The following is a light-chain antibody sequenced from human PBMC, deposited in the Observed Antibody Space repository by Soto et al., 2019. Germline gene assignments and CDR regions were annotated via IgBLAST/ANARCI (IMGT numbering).Light chain of an antibody. CDR1: RGIGNA. V-gene: IGKV1-27*01. J-gene: IGKJ1*01. Sequence: RVTCTGGPRRGIGNALAWYQQKPGKVPKLLIHSASTLQSGVPARFSGSGSGTEFTLSISSLEPEDFAVYFCQHYIVSPWTFGQGTKVDIK. CDR2: SAS. CDR3: QHYIVSPWT.